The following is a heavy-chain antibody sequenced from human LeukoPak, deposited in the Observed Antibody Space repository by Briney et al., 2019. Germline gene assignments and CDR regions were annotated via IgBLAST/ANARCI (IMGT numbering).Heavy chain of an antibody. Sequence: GGSLRLSCAASGFTFSTYWMTWVRQAPRKGLEWVANINQDGSGKYYVDSVRGRFTISRDNAKDSLYLQMNSLRVEDTAMYYCVRDFSLTRLERPFDYWGQGTLVTVSS. CDR2: INQDGSGK. V-gene: IGHV3-7*01. CDR3: VRDFSLTRLERPFDY. CDR1: GFTFSTYW. J-gene: IGHJ4*02. D-gene: IGHD1-1*01.